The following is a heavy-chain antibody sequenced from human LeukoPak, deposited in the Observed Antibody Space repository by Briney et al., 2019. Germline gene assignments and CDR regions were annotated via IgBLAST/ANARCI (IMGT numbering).Heavy chain of an antibody. Sequence: GGSLILSCVASGFMFSSYWMNWVRQAPGKGLVWVSRINSDGSSTVYADSVKGRFTISRDNAKNTLYMQMNSLRAEDTAVYYCARDLFYDSSGYYAFDYWGQGTLVTVSS. D-gene: IGHD3-22*01. V-gene: IGHV3-74*01. CDR3: ARDLFYDSSGYYAFDY. CDR1: GFMFSSYW. CDR2: INSDGSST. J-gene: IGHJ4*02.